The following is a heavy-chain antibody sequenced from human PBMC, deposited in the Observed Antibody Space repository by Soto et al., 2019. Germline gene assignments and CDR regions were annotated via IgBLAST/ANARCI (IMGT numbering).Heavy chain of an antibody. V-gene: IGHV1-18*01. CDR3: ARVRQRSYTRDPWFDP. Sequence: ASVKVSCKASGYTFTSYGISWVRQAPGQGLEWMGWISAYNGNTNYAQKLQGRVTMTTDTSTSTAYMELRSLRSDDTAVYYCARVRQRSYTRDPWFDPWGQGTLVTVSS. J-gene: IGHJ5*02. CDR2: ISAYNGNT. D-gene: IGHD2-15*01. CDR1: GYTFTSYG.